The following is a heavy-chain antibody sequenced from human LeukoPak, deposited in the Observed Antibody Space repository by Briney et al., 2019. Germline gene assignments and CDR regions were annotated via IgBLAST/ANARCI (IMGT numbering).Heavy chain of an antibody. CDR2: IHYSGSTC. Sequence: SETLSLTCTVSGGSISSGDYYWSWIRQPPGKGLEWIGYIHYSGSTCYYNPSLKSRVTISVDTSKNQLSLRLSSVTAADTAVYYCARHPHYYFDNSARWGQGTLVTVSS. CDR3: ARHPHYYFDNSAR. J-gene: IGHJ4*02. D-gene: IGHD3-22*01. CDR1: GGSISSGDYY. V-gene: IGHV4-30-4*01.